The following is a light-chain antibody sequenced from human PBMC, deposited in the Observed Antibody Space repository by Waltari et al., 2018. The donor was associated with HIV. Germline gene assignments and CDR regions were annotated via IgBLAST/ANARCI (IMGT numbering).Light chain of an antibody. CDR3: QSYDTSLSASV. Sequence: QSVLTQPPSVSGAPGQRVTISCPGRSSNIGAGYDVHWYQQLPGRAPKLLIYDNTNRPSGVPDRFSGSKSGTSAALAITGLQAVDETDYYCQSYDTSLSASVFGTGTKVTVL. CDR2: DNT. V-gene: IGLV1-40*01. J-gene: IGLJ1*01. CDR1: SSNIGAGYD.